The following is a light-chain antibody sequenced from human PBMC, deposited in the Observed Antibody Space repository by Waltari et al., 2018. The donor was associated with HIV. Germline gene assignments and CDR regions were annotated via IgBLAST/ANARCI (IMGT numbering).Light chain of an antibody. J-gene: IGLJ1*01. Sequence: SSELTQDPAVSVALGQTVRITCQGDSLRRYSANWYRQKPGQAPVLVLYGENNWPYGIPDRFSGSSSGDTATLTITGAQAEDEADYYCDSRGTDGRLHVFGTGTTVTVL. CDR1: SLRRYS. V-gene: IGLV3-19*01. CDR2: GEN. CDR3: DSRGTDGRLHV.